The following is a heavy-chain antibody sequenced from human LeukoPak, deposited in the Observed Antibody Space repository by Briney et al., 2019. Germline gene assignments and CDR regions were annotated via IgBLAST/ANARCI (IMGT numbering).Heavy chain of an antibody. D-gene: IGHD3-10*01. J-gene: IGHJ4*02. V-gene: IGHV2-5*02. Sequence: SGPTLLNPTQTLTLTCTFSGFSLRTSGVHVGWIRQPPGKALEWLPLIYWDDDKRYSPSLKSRLTITKYTSKNQVVLTMTNMGPVDTATYYCAHSVRHYYGSGSYYEVFDYWGQGTLVIVSS. CDR2: IYWDDDK. CDR1: GFSLRTSGVH. CDR3: AHSVRHYYGSGSYYEVFDY.